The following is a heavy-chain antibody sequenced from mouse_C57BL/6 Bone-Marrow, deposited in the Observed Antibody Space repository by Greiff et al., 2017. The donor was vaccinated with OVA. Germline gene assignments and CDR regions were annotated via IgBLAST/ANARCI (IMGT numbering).Heavy chain of an antibody. V-gene: IGHV1-82*01. CDR1: GYAFSSSW. J-gene: IGHJ2*01. CDR2: IYPGDGDT. Sequence: LVEPGASVKISCKASGYAFSSSWMNWVKQRPGKGLEWIGRIYPGDGDTNYNGKFKGKATLTADKSSSTAYMQLSSLTSEDSAVYFCAGDYGNYLDYWGQGTTLTVSS. D-gene: IGHD2-1*01. CDR3: AGDYGNYLDY.